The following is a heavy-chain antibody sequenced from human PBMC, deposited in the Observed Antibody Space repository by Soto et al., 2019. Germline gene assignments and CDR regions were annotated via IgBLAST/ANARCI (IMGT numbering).Heavy chain of an antibody. Sequence: QVQLQESGPGLVKPSETLSLTCTVSGGSISTYYWSWIRQPPGKGLEWIGYVFYSGSTNYNPSLASRVTLSVGTTKTQFSLNVNSVTAADTAVYYCARCGVVVTGALFFGPEKKTHNYQYYMDVWGKGTTVTVSS. CDR3: ARCGVVVTGALFFGPEKKTHNYQYYMDV. CDR1: GGSISTYY. V-gene: IGHV4-59*01. J-gene: IGHJ6*03. CDR2: VFYSGST. D-gene: IGHD2-15*01.